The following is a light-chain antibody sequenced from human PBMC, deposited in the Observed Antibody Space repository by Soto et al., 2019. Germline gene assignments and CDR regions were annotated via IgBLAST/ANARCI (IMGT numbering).Light chain of an antibody. CDR3: CSYAGSQV. Sequence: QSALTQPASVSGSPGQSITISCTGTSSDVGSYNLVSWYQQHPGKAPKLMIYEGSKRPSGVSNRFSGSKSGNTASLTISGLQAEDEADYYCCSYAGSQVCGGGTKLTVL. J-gene: IGLJ2*01. CDR1: SSDVGSYNL. V-gene: IGLV2-23*01. CDR2: EGS.